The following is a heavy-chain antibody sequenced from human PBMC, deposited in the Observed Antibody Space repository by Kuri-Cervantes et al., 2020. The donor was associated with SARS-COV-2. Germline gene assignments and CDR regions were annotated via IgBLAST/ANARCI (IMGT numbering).Heavy chain of an antibody. D-gene: IGHD6-6*01. CDR2: IYYSGST. CDR1: GGSISSYY. Sequence: GSLRLSCTVSGGSISSYYWSWIRRPPGKGLEWIGYIYYSGSTNYNPSLKSRVTISVDTSKNQFSLKLSSVTAADTAVYYCARAEAARLYYGMDVWGQGTTVTVSS. CDR3: ARAEAARLYYGMDV. J-gene: IGHJ6*02. V-gene: IGHV4-59*12.